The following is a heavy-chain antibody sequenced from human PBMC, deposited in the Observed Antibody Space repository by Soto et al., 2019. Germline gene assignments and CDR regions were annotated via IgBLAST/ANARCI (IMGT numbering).Heavy chain of an antibody. J-gene: IGHJ3*02. CDR3: ARDRLWIQLWAFNAEAFDI. D-gene: IGHD5-18*01. CDR2: ISAYNGNT. Sequence: ASVKVSCKASGYTFTSYGISWVRQAPGQGLEWMGWISAYNGNTNYAQKLQGRVTMTTDTSTSTAYMELRSLRSDDTAVYYCARDRLWIQLWAFNAEAFDIWGQGTMLTVSS. V-gene: IGHV1-18*01. CDR1: GYTFTSYG.